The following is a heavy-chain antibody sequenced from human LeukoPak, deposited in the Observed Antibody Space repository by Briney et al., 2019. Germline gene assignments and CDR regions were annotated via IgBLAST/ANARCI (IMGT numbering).Heavy chain of an antibody. Sequence: SETLSLTCSVSGGSISTYYWGWIRQPPGKGLEWIGYIYYSGSTDYNPSLKSRVTISIDTSKNQFSLKLSSVTAADTAVYYCARAFYGSGSYPFDYWGQGTLVTVSS. V-gene: IGHV4-59*01. J-gene: IGHJ4*02. D-gene: IGHD3-10*01. CDR2: IYYSGST. CDR3: ARAFYGSGSYPFDY. CDR1: GGSISTYY.